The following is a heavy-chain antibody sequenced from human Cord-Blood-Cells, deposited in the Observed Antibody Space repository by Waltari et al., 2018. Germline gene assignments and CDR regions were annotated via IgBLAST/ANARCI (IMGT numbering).Heavy chain of an antibody. CDR3: ARALSRNYDILTGYDAFDI. V-gene: IGHV1-69*01. D-gene: IGHD3-9*01. CDR1: GGTFSSYD. CDR2: IIPIFGTA. J-gene: IGHJ3*02. Sequence: QVQLVQSGAEVKKPGSSVKVSCKASGGTFSSYDISWVRQAPGQGLEWMGGIIPIFGTANYAQKCQGRVTITADESTSTAYMELSSLRSEDTAVYYCARALSRNYDILTGYDAFDIWGQGTMVTVSS.